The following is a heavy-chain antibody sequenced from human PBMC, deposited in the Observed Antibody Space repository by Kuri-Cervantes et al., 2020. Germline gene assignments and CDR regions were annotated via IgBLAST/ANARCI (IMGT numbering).Heavy chain of an antibody. CDR1: GGSISSGDYY. CDR3: ARANDCSSTSCKTTWYFDL. CDR2: IYYSGST. Sequence: SETLSLTCTVSGGSISSGDYYWSWIRQPPGKGLEWIGYIYYSGSTYYNPSLKSLVTISVDTSKNQFSLKLSSVTAADTAVYYCARANDCSSTSCKTTWYFDLWGRGTLVTVSS. V-gene: IGHV4-31*01. D-gene: IGHD2-2*01. J-gene: IGHJ2*01.